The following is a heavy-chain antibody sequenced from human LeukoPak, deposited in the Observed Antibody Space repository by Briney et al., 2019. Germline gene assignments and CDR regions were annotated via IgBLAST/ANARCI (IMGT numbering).Heavy chain of an antibody. CDR1: GFTFSSYA. Sequence: GGSLGLSCAASGFTFSSYAMHWVRQAPGKGLEWVAVISYDGSNKYYADSVRGRFTISRDNSKNTLYVQMNSLRTDDAAVYYCAKSKSPYPMDYIFDFWGQGTRVTVSS. V-gene: IGHV3-30-3*01. D-gene: IGHD4-11*01. CDR3: AKSKSPYPMDYIFDF. J-gene: IGHJ4*02. CDR2: ISYDGSNK.